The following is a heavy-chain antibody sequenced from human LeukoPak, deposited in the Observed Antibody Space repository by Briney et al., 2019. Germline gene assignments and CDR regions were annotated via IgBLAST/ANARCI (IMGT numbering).Heavy chain of an antibody. CDR3: ARVTGNVAGRIDY. J-gene: IGHJ4*02. D-gene: IGHD2-8*02. V-gene: IGHV4-30-2*01. CDR1: GGSISSSNYY. CDR2: IYHSGST. Sequence: SETLSLTCTVSGGSISSSNYYWGWIRQPPGKGLEWIGYIYHSGSTYYNPSLKSRVTISVDRSKNQFSLKLSSVTAADTAVYYCARVTGNVAGRIDYWGQGTLVTVSS.